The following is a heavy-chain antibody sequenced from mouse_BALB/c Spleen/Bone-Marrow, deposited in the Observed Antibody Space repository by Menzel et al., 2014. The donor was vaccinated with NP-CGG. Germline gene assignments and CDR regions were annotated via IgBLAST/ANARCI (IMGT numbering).Heavy chain of an antibody. CDR2: IDPANGNT. J-gene: IGHJ3*01. V-gene: IGHV14-3*02. CDR3: ARLDLVAY. CDR1: GFNIKDTY. D-gene: IGHD1-1*02. Sequence: VQLQQSGAELVKPGASVTLSCTASGFNIKDTYMHWVKQRPEQGLEWIGRIDPANGNTKYDPKFQGKATITADTSSNTAYLQLSSLTSEDTAVYYCARLDLVAYWGQGTLVTVSS.